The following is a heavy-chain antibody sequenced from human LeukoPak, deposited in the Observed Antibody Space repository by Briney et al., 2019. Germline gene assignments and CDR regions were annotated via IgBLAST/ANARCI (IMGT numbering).Heavy chain of an antibody. CDR1: AFTFRSYA. J-gene: IGHJ4*02. CDR2: ISDSGGIT. D-gene: IGHD3-22*01. V-gene: IGHV3-23*01. Sequence: PGGSLRLSCAASAFTFRSYAMIWVRQAPGKGLEWVAGISDSGGITNYADSVKGRFTISRDNPKNTLYLQMNSLRVEDTAVYFCAKRGVVIRVILVGFHKEAYYFDSWGQGARVTVSS. CDR3: AKRGVVIRVILVGFHKEAYYFDS.